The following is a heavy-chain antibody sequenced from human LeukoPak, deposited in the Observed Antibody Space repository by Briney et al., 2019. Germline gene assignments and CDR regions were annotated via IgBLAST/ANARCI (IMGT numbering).Heavy chain of an antibody. J-gene: IGHJ4*02. CDR1: GFTFSSYS. CDR3: ARDRDGGPDY. V-gene: IGHV3-21*01. D-gene: IGHD4-23*01. Sequence: GGSLRLSCAASGFTFSSYSMNWVRQAPGKGLEWVSSISSSSSFIYYADSVEGRFTISRDNAKNSLYLQMNSLRVEDTAVYYCARDRDGGPDYWGQGTLVTVSS. CDR2: ISSSSSFI.